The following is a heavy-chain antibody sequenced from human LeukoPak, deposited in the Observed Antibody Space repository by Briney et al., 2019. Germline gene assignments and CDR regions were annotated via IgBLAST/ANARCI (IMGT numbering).Heavy chain of an antibody. J-gene: IGHJ3*02. D-gene: IGHD3-22*01. Sequence: GGSLRLSCAASGXTFGGHSMVWVRQAPGKGLEWVSSISGSGGSTYYADSVKGRFTISRDNYKNTLILQMNSLRAEDTAAYYCARSYDTSGYYFYAFDTWGQGTMVTVSS. CDR2: ISGSGGST. CDR1: GXTFGGHS. V-gene: IGHV3-23*01. CDR3: ARSYDTSGYYFYAFDT.